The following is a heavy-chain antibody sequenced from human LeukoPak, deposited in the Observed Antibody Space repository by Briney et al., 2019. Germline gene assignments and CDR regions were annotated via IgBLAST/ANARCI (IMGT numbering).Heavy chain of an antibody. CDR3: ATFLGRRLELLPDY. CDR2: FDPEDGET. CDR1: GYTLTELS. D-gene: IGHD1-7*01. J-gene: IGHJ4*02. Sequence: ASVKVSCKVSGYTLTELSMHWVRQAPGKGLEWMGGFDPEDGETIYAQKFQGRVTMTEDTSTDTAYTELSSLRSEDTAVYYCATFLGRRLELLPDYWGQGTLVTVSS. V-gene: IGHV1-24*01.